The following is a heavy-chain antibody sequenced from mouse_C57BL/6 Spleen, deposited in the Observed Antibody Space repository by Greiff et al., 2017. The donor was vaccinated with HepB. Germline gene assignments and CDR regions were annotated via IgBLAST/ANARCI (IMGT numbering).Heavy chain of an antibody. Sequence: EVKLQESGPGLVQPSQSLSLTCSVTGYSITSGYYWNWLRQFPGNKLEWMGYISYDGSNNYNPSLKSRISITRDTSKNQFFLKLNTVTTEDTATYYRSRENYSNYVLYYVDYWGQGTTLTVSS. D-gene: IGHD2-5*01. CDR1: GYSITSGYY. CDR3: SRENYSNYVLYYVDY. CDR2: ISYDGSN. V-gene: IGHV3-6*01. J-gene: IGHJ2*01.